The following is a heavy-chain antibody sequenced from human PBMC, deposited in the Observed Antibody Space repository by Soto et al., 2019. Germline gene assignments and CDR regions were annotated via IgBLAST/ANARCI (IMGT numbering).Heavy chain of an antibody. D-gene: IGHD3-10*01. CDR2: IKQDGSEK. CDR1: GFTFSSYW. Sequence: GGSLRLSCAASGFTFSSYWMTWVRQAPGKGLEWVANIKQDGSEKYYVDSVKGRFTISRDNAKNSLYLQMNGLRAEDTAVYYCARDGHRGPSDAFDVWGQGTMVTVSS. J-gene: IGHJ3*01. CDR3: ARDGHRGPSDAFDV. V-gene: IGHV3-7*03.